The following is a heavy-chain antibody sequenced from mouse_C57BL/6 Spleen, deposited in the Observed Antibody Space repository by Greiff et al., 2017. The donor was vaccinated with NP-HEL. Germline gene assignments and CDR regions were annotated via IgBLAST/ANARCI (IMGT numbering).Heavy chain of an antibody. V-gene: IGHV5-16*01. CDR1: GFTFSDYY. D-gene: IGHD4-1*01. CDR2: INYDGSST. CDR3: ARVTGPYFDY. J-gene: IGHJ2*01. Sequence: EVKLMESEGGLVQPGSSMKLSCTASGFTFSDYYMAWVRQVPEKGLEWVANINYDGSSTYYLDSLKSRFIISRDNAKNILYLQMSSLKSEDTATYYCARVTGPYFDYWGQGTTLTVSS.